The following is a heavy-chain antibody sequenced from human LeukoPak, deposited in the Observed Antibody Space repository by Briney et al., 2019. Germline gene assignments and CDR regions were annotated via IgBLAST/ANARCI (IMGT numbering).Heavy chain of an antibody. CDR2: IKQDGSEK. J-gene: IGHJ4*02. Sequence: PGGSLRLSCAAPGFTFSSYWMSWVRQAPGKGLEWVANIKQDGSEKYYVDSVKGRFTISRDNSKNTLYLQMNSLRAEDTAVYYCAKPSRRLIIQYYFDYWGQGTLVTVSS. CDR3: AKPSRRLIIQYYFDY. D-gene: IGHD4-11*01. V-gene: IGHV3-7*01. CDR1: GFTFSSYW.